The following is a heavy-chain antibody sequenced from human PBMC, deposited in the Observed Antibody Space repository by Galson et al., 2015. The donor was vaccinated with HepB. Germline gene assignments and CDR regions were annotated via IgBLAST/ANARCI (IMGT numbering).Heavy chain of an antibody. CDR1: GHTLTELA. J-gene: IGHJ4*02. V-gene: IGHV1-24*01. D-gene: IGHD3-22*01. CDR3: ATSRVGYYYDSSTFAGVDY. CDR2: FDPEDDET. Sequence: SVKVSCKVSGHTLTELAMHWVRQAPGKGLEWMGGFDPEDDETIYAQKFQGRVTMTEDTSTDTAYMELSSLRSEDTAMYFCATSRVGYYYDSSTFAGVDYWGQGTLVTVSS.